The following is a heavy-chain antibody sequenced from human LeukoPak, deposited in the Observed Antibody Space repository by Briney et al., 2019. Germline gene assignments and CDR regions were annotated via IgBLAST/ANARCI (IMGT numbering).Heavy chain of an antibody. CDR3: ARAFSTTAFDY. V-gene: IGHV3-30*04. J-gene: IGHJ4*02. CDR2: ISDDGSNK. D-gene: IGHD4-17*01. Sequence: GGSLRLYCAASGFTFRTHAMNWVRQAPGKGLEWVAVISDDGSNKYYAESVKGQFTISRDNSKNTLYLQMNSLRAEDTAVYYCARAFSTTAFDYWGQGTLVTVSS. CDR1: GFTFRTHA.